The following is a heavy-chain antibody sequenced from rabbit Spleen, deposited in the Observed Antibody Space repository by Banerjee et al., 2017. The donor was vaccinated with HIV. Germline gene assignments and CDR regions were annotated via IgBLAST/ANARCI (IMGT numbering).Heavy chain of an antibody. CDR1: GFDFRRYY. J-gene: IGHJ4*01. V-gene: IGHV1S7*01. D-gene: IGHD8-1*01. Sequence: QVKETGGGLVQPGGSLTLSCKASGFDFRRYYLSWVRQAPGKGLEWIGIIDVGEGNTDYASWVNGRFTISSDNAQNTVDLQMSGLTAADTATYFCARAGAGGSYFALWGPGTLVTVS. CDR2: IDVGEGNT. CDR3: ARAGAGGSYFAL.